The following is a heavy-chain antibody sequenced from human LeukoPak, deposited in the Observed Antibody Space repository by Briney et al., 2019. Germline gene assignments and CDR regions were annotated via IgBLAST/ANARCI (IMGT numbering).Heavy chain of an antibody. CDR1: GFTFSSYW. Sequence: PGGSLRLSCAASGFTFSSYWMSWVRQAPGKGLEWVANIKQDGSEKYYVDSVKGRFTISRDNAKNSLYLQMNSLRAEDTAVYYCARELSDYVWGSDYWGQGTLVTVSS. D-gene: IGHD3-16*01. CDR3: ARELSDYVWGSDY. V-gene: IGHV3-7*03. J-gene: IGHJ4*02. CDR2: IKQDGSEK.